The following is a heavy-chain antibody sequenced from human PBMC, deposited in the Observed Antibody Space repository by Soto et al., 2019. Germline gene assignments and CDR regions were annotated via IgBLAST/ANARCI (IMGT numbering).Heavy chain of an antibody. Sequence: DTLSLTCAVYGGSFSGYYWSWIRQPPGKGLEWIGEINHSGSTNYNPSLKSRVTISVDTSKNQFSLKLSSVTAADTAVYYCARSRRITIFGVAPNWFDPWGQGTLVTVSS. CDR1: GGSFSGYY. V-gene: IGHV4-34*01. CDR2: INHSGST. CDR3: ARSRRITIFGVAPNWFDP. D-gene: IGHD3-3*01. J-gene: IGHJ5*02.